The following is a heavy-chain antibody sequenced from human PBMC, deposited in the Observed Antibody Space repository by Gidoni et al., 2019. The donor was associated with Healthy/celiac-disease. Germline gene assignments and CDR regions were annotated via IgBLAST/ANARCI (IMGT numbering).Heavy chain of an antibody. CDR2: IYYSGST. Sequence: QLQLQESGPGLVKPSETLSLTCTVSGGSISSSSYYWGWIRQPPGKGLEWIGSIYYSGSTYYNPSLKSRVTISVDTSKNQFSLKLSSVTAADTAVYYCARQPGYCSSTSCIQIWFDPWGQGTLVTVSS. CDR3: ARQPGYCSSTSCIQIWFDP. V-gene: IGHV4-39*01. J-gene: IGHJ5*02. CDR1: GGSISSSSYY. D-gene: IGHD2-2*01.